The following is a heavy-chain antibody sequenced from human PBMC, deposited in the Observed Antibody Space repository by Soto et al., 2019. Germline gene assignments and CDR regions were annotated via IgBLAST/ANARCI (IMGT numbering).Heavy chain of an antibody. CDR1: GYTFTSYG. Sequence: QVQLVQSGAEVKKPGASVKVSCKASGYTFTSYGISGVRQAPGQGLEWMGWISAYNGNTKYAQKLQGRVTMTTDTSRSTAYMELRSLSSDDTAVYYCARDLAVGLVDYWGEGTLVTVSS. CDR2: ISAYNGNT. V-gene: IGHV1-18*01. CDR3: ARDLAVGLVDY. D-gene: IGHD6-19*01. J-gene: IGHJ4*02.